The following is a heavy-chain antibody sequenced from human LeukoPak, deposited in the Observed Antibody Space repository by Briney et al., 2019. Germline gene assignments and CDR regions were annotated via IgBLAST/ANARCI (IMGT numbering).Heavy chain of an antibody. D-gene: IGHD3-22*01. CDR1: GYTFTSYG. J-gene: IGHJ4*02. Sequence: GASVKVSCKASGYTFTSYGISWVRQAPGQGLEWMGWISAYNGNTNYAQKLQGRVTMTTDTSTSTAYMELRSLRSDDTAVYYCARDEADYYDSSGLFDYWGQGTLVTVSS. CDR3: ARDEADYYDSSGLFDY. CDR2: ISAYNGNT. V-gene: IGHV1-18*01.